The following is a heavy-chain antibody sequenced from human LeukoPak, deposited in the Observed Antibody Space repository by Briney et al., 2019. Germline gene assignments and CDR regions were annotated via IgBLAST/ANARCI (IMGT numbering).Heavy chain of an antibody. CDR1: GGSFSGYY. Sequence: SETLSLTCAVYGGSFSGYYWGWIRQPPGKGLEWIGSICYSGSTYYNPSLKSRVTISVDTSKNQFSLKLSSVTAADTAVYYCARDLAGHFGGFYFDYWGQGTLVTVSS. D-gene: IGHD2-21*01. CDR2: ICYSGST. CDR3: ARDLAGHFGGFYFDY. V-gene: IGHV4-34*01. J-gene: IGHJ4*02.